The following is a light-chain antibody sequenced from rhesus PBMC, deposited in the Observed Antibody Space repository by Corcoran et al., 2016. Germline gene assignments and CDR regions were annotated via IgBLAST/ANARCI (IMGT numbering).Light chain of an antibody. CDR1: SSDIGGYNY. Sequence: QSAPTQPPSVSGSPGQSVTISCTGTSSDIGGYNYVSCFQQHPGKAPKLMIYGVSVQPSGVSERFSGSKSGNTASLTISGLQAGDDSDYYCCSYTTSSTFVFGGVTKLTVL. CDR3: CSYTTSSTFV. J-gene: IGLJ6*01. CDR2: GVS. V-gene: IGLV2S7*01.